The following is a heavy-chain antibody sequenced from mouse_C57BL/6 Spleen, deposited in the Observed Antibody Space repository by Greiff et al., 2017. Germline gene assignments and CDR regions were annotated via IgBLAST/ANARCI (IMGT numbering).Heavy chain of an antibody. CDR2: INPSNGGT. D-gene: IGHD3-2*02. Sequence: QVQLKQPGTELVKPGASVKLSCKASGYTFTSYWMHWVKQRPGQGLEWIGNINPSNGGTNYNEKFKSKATLTVDKSSSTAYMQLSSLTSEDPAVYYCARDEDSSGPFAYWGQGTLVTVSA. V-gene: IGHV1-53*01. CDR3: ARDEDSSGPFAY. J-gene: IGHJ3*01. CDR1: GYTFTSYW.